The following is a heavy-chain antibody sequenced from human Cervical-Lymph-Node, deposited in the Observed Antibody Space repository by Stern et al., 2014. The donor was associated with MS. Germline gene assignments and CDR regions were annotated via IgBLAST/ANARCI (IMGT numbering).Heavy chain of an antibody. Sequence: QVQLQQWGAGLLKPSETLSLTCAVYGGSFSGYYWSWIRQPPGKGLEWIGEINHSGSTNYNPSLKSRVTISVDTSKNQFSLKLRSVTAADTAVYYCARGTPYYYGSGSYSYYFDYWGQGTLVTVSS. J-gene: IGHJ4*02. CDR1: GGSFSGYY. CDR3: ARGTPYYYGSGSYSYYFDY. D-gene: IGHD3-10*01. CDR2: INHSGST. V-gene: IGHV4-34*01.